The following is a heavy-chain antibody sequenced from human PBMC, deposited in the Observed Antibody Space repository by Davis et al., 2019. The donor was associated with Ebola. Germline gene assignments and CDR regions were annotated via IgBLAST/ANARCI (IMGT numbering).Heavy chain of an antibody. D-gene: IGHD3-10*02. CDR1: GGSFSGYY. CDR2: INHSGST. J-gene: IGHJ5*02. CDR3: ARARYYYGRGRLDP. V-gene: IGHV4-34*01. Sequence: MPSETLSPTFAAHGGSFSGYYWSWIRQPPGKGLEWIGEINHSGSTNYNPSLKSRVTISVDTSTNRFSLKLSSVTAADTAVYYCARARYYYGRGRLDPWGQGTLVTVSS.